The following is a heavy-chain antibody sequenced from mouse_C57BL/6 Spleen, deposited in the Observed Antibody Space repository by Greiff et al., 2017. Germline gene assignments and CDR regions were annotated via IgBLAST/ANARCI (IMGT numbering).Heavy chain of an antibody. D-gene: IGHD4-1*01. CDR2: ISSGGSYT. Sequence: EVQVVESGGDLVKPGGSLKLSCAASGFTFSSYGMSWVRQTPDKRLEWVATISSGGSYTYYPDSVKGRFTISRDNAKNTLYLQMSSLTSEDTAMYYCARKDWDGYYFDYWGQGTTLTVSS. CDR3: ARKDWDGYYFDY. CDR1: GFTFSSYG. V-gene: IGHV5-6*01. J-gene: IGHJ2*01.